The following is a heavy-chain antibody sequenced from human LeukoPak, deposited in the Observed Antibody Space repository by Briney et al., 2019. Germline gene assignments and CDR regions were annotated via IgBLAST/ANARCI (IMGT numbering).Heavy chain of an antibody. D-gene: IGHD1-26*01. CDR3: ARGFPTTGAYYFDY. CDR2: IYTSGST. Sequence: SETLSLTCTVSGGSISSYYWSWIRQPAGKGLEWIGRIYTSGSTNYNPSLKSRVTISVDTSKNQFSLKLSSVTAADTAVYYCARGFPTTGAYYFDYWGQGTLVTVSS. CDR1: GGSISSYY. V-gene: IGHV4-4*07. J-gene: IGHJ4*02.